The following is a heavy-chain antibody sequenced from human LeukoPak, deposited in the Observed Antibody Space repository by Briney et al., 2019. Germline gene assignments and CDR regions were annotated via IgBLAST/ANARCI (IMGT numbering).Heavy chain of an antibody. D-gene: IGHD5-24*01. Sequence: GGALRLSCAASGFTFTRRWMHWVRQAPGKGLEWVSRIKTDGTNTIYADFVEGRFTISRDNARNTLYLQMSSLRAGDTAVYYCGGSEDGYIDYWGQGTLVTVSS. CDR3: GGSEDGYIDY. J-gene: IGHJ4*02. CDR1: GFTFTRRW. CDR2: IKTDGTNT. V-gene: IGHV3-74*01.